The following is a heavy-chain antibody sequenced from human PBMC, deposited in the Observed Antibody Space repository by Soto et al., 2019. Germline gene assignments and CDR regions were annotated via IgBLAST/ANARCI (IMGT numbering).Heavy chain of an antibody. Sequence: SETLSLTCTVSGGTINSGDYYWSWIRQPPGKGLEWIGYIYYNGNTYYNSTLKSRLTILLDMSKNQFSLKLNSVTAADAAVYYCARYNTYSGSYYFDYWGPGTLVTVSS. V-gene: IGHV4-30-4*01. D-gene: IGHD6-6*01. CDR3: ARYNTYSGSYYFDY. J-gene: IGHJ4*02. CDR2: IYYNGNT. CDR1: GGTINSGDYY.